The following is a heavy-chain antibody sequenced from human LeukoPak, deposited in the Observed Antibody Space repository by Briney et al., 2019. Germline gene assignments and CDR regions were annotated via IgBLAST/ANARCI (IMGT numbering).Heavy chain of an antibody. D-gene: IGHD1-26*01. CDR2: IYTSGST. CDR1: GGSISSYY. V-gene: IGHV4-4*07. J-gene: IGHJ6*03. Sequence: SETLSLTCTVSGGSISSYYWSWIRQPAGKGLEWIGRIYTSGSTYYNPSLKSRVTISVDTSKNQFSLKLSSVTAADTAVYYCARHAVGAIVDYYYYYMDVWGKGTTVTVSS. CDR3: ARHAVGAIVDYYYYYMDV.